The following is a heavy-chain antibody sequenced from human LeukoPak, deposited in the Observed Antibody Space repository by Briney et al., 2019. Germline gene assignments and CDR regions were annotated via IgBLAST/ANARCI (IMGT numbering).Heavy chain of an antibody. V-gene: IGHV1-2*02. Sequence: GASVKVSCKASGYTFTGYYMHWVRQAPXQXLXXXXXXXXXXGGTNYAQKFQGRVTMTRDTSISTAYMELSRLRSDDTAVYYCAREEFVGYCSSTSCYRVLDYWGQGTLVTVSS. CDR2: XXXXXGGT. CDR1: GYTFTGYY. J-gene: IGHJ4*02. D-gene: IGHD2-2*01. CDR3: AREEFVGYCSSTSCYRVLDY.